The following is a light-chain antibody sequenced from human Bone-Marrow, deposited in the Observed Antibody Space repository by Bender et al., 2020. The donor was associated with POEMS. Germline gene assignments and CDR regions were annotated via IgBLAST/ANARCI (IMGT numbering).Light chain of an antibody. CDR2: EDT. CDR3: QSYDNSLGGWV. V-gene: IGLV2-14*02. Sequence: QSALTQPASVSGSPGQSITISCTGISSDVGSHKLVSWYQQHPGKAPKLLISEDTERPSGVSNRFSGSKSGTSASLAITGLQAEDEGDYYCQSYDNSLGGWVFGGGTKLTVL. CDR1: SSDVGSHKL. J-gene: IGLJ3*02.